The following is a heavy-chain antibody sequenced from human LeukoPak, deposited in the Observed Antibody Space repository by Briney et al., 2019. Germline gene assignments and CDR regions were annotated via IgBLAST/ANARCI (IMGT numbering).Heavy chain of an antibody. CDR2: IFYSGHS. Sequence: SDTLSLACSVSGAFSSRYYWSWVRQPLGKALEWLGYIFYSGHSNYNPSLTSRISMSDDTSKAQFSLEVTSVTAADTAVYYCARIDPLGFFDQWGPGTLVTVSS. D-gene: IGHD3-22*01. V-gene: IGHV4-59*07. CDR1: GAFSSRYY. CDR3: ARIDPLGFFDQ. J-gene: IGHJ4*02.